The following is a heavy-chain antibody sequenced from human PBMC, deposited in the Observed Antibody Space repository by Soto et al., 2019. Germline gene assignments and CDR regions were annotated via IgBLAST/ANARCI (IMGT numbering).Heavy chain of an antibody. CDR2: ISSDGSNK. Sequence: QVQLVESGGGVVQPGRSLRLSCAASGFTFSSYGMHWVRQAPGKGLEWVAVISSDGSNKYYADSVKGRFTISRDTSKNTLYLQMNSLRAEDTAVYYCAKYQRWRQYYFHYWGQGTLVTVSS. CDR1: GFTFSSYG. V-gene: IGHV3-30*18. CDR3: AKYQRWRQYYFHY. J-gene: IGHJ4*02.